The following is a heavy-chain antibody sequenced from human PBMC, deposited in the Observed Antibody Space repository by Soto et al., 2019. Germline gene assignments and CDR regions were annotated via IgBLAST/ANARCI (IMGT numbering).Heavy chain of an antibody. CDR2: IKSKTDGGTT. D-gene: IGHD6-19*01. J-gene: IGHJ6*02. CDR1: GFTFSNAW. Sequence: EVQLVESGGGLVKPGGSLRLSCAASGFTFSNAWMNWVRQAPGKGLEWVGRIKSKTDGGTTDYAAPVKGRFTISRDDSKNTLYLQMNSLKTEDTAVYYCTTHYSSGWKYSMDVWGQGTTVTVSS. V-gene: IGHV3-15*07. CDR3: TTHYSSGWKYSMDV.